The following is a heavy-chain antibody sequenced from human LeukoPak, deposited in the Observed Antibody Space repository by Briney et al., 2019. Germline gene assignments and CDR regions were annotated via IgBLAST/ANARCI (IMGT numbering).Heavy chain of an antibody. CDR3: ARESVEMATIIGYFDY. D-gene: IGHD5-24*01. V-gene: IGHV3-7*01. J-gene: IGHJ4*02. Sequence: PGGSLRLSCAVSGFTFSRYWLSWVRQAPGKGLEWVASIKQDGSDKFYVDSVKGRFTISRDNAKNSLYLQMNSLRAEDTAVYYCARESVEMATIIGYFDYWGQGTLVTVSS. CDR2: IKQDGSDK. CDR1: GFTFSRYW.